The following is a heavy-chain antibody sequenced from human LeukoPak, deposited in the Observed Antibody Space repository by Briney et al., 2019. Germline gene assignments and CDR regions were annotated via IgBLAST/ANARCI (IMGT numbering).Heavy chain of an antibody. V-gene: IGHV3-74*01. D-gene: IGHD6-19*01. Sequence: GGSLRLSCVASGFTFSSYWMHWVRQVPGKGLAWVSRIKSDGSSTSYAGSVKGRFTISRDNAKNTLYLQMNSLRAEDTAVYYCAKDHGYSSGWYGEGFDYWGQGTLVTVSS. CDR3: AKDHGYSSGWYGEGFDY. CDR2: IKSDGSST. CDR1: GFTFSSYW. J-gene: IGHJ4*02.